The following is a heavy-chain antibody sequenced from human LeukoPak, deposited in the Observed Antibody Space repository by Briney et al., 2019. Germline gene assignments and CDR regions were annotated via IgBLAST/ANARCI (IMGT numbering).Heavy chain of an antibody. J-gene: IGHJ4*02. CDR1: GFTFSNYA. D-gene: IGHD3-9*01. CDR3: AREPTYFDWLFYFDY. CDR2: ISYDGGNK. Sequence: GGSLRLSCAASGFTFSNYAMHWVRQAPGKGLEWVTLISYDGGNKYYADSVKGRFTISRDNSKNTLYLQMNSLRAEDTAVYYCAREPTYFDWLFYFDYWGQGTLVTVSS. V-gene: IGHV3-30*04.